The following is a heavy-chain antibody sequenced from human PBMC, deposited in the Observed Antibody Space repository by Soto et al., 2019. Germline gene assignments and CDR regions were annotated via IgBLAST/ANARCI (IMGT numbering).Heavy chain of an antibody. CDR1: GGTFSSYA. J-gene: IGHJ3*02. CDR3: ARNEMATITVDAFDI. D-gene: IGHD5-12*01. Sequence: SVKVSCKASGGTFSSYAISWVRQAPGQGLEWMGGIIPIFGTANYAQKFQGRVTITADESTSTAYMELSSLRSEDTAVYYCARNEMATITVDAFDIWGQGTMVTVSS. V-gene: IGHV1-69*13. CDR2: IIPIFGTA.